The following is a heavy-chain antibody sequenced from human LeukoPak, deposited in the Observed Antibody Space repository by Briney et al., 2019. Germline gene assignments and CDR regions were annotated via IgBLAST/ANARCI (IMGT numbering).Heavy chain of an antibody. V-gene: IGHV1-2*02. J-gene: IGHJ6*03. D-gene: IGHD1-7*01. CDR3: ARRGGPTGTGVGSNWNSLYYYYMDV. CDR1: GYTFTGYY. Sequence: ASVKVSCKASGYTFTGYYMHWVRQAPGQGLEWMGWINPNSGGTNYAQKFQGRVTMTRDTSISTAYMELSRLRSDDTAVYYCARRGGPTGTGVGSNWNSLYYYYMDVWGKGTTVTVSS. CDR2: INPNSGGT.